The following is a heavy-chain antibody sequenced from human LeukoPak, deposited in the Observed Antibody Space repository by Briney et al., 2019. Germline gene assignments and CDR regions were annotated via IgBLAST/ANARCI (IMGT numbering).Heavy chain of an antibody. CDR2: IRSSSNYI. CDR3: ARDNTMYYDYVWGSYPDY. Sequence: GGSLRLSCAASGFTFSIYSMDWVRHAAGKGLAWDSSIRSSSNYIYYADSVKGRFTISRDNAKNSLYLQMKSLRAEDTAVYYCARDNTMYYDYVWGSYPDYWGQGTLVTVSS. J-gene: IGHJ4*02. D-gene: IGHD3-16*02. CDR1: GFTFSIYS. V-gene: IGHV3-21*01.